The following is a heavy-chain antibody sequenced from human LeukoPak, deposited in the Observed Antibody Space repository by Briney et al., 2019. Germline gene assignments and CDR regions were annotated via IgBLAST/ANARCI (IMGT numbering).Heavy chain of an antibody. CDR3: ATYRQVLLPFES. V-gene: IGHV3-23*01. J-gene: IGHJ4*02. D-gene: IGHD2-8*02. CDR1: GFTFSTFA. Sequence: GGSLRLSCAASGFTFSTFAMIWVRQPPGKGLEWVSSIFPSGGEIHYADSVRGRFTISRDNSKSTLSLHMNSLRAEDTAIYYCATYRQVLLPFESWGQGTLVTVSS. CDR2: IFPSGGEI.